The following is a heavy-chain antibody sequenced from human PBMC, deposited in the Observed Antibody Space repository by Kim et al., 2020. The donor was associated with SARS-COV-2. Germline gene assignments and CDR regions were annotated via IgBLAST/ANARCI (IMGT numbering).Heavy chain of an antibody. Sequence: GGSLRLSCAVSGFTFRSYAMTWVRQAPGKGLEWVSASGTDGRTYYSDSVKGRFTISRDNSKNTLYLQMNSLRAEDTAVYYCAKFGSSGWPHYFDYWGQGT. D-gene: IGHD6-19*01. CDR1: GFTFRSYA. J-gene: IGHJ4*02. V-gene: IGHV3-23*01. CDR2: SGTDGRT. CDR3: AKFGSSGWPHYFDY.